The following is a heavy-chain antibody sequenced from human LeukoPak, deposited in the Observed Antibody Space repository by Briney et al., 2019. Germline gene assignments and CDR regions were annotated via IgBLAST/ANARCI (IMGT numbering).Heavy chain of an antibody. D-gene: IGHD6-19*01. J-gene: IGHJ4*02. V-gene: IGHV3-73*01. CDR2: IRSKANSYAK. CDR1: GFTFSGSA. CDR3: KSSGWYGGIDY. Sequence: GGSLRLSCAASGFTFSGSAMHWVRQASGKGLEWVGRIRSKANSYAKAYSASVKGRFTISRDDSKNTAYLQMNSLKTEDTAVYYCKSSGWYGGIDYWGQGTLVTVSS.